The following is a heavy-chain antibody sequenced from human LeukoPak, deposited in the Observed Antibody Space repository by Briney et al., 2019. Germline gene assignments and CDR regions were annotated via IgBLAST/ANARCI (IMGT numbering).Heavy chain of an antibody. CDR2: IYPGDPDT. Sequence: GESLKISCKGSGYSFTSYWIGWVRQMPGKGLEWMGIIYPGDPDTRYSPSFQGQVTISADKSISAAYLQWSSLKASDTAMYYCARPQRGYSYGRNPYFDYWGQGTLVTVSS. D-gene: IGHD5-18*01. CDR1: GYSFTSYW. J-gene: IGHJ4*02. CDR3: ARPQRGYSYGRNPYFDY. V-gene: IGHV5-51*01.